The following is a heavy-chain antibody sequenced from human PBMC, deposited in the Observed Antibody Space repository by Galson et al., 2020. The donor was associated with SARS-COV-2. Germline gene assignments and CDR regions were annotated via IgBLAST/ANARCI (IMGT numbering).Heavy chain of an antibody. J-gene: IGHJ4*02. CDR2: VRYDGAYK. Sequence: GESLKISCVGSGFTFSRYGIHWVRQAPGKGLEWVAFVRYDGAYKYYGESVKGRFTVSRDNSKNTVYLQMKSLRVEDTATYYCAKDGAYCNGDCYWGYFDNWGQGTLVSVSS. V-gene: IGHV3-30*02. D-gene: IGHD2-21*02. CDR1: GFTFSRYG. CDR3: AKDGAYCNGDCYWGYFDN.